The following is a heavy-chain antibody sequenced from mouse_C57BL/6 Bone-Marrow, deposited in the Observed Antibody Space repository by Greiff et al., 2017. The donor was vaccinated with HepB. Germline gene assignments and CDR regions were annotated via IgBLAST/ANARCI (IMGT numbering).Heavy chain of an antibody. D-gene: IGHD1-1*01. CDR1: GYSITSDY. J-gene: IGHJ1*03. V-gene: IGHV3-8*01. CDR2: ISYSGST. CDR3: ARGYGSSHWYFDV. Sequence: EVKVIESGPGLAKPSQTLSLTCSVTGYSITSDYWNWIRKFPGNKLEYMGYISYSGSTYYNPSLKSRISITRDTSKNQYYLQLNSVTTEDTATYYCARGYGSSHWYFDVWGTGTTVTVSS.